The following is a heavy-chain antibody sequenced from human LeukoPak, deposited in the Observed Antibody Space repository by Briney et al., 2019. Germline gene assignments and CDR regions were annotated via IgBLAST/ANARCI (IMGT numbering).Heavy chain of an antibody. CDR3: ARVGSGSFDY. J-gene: IGHJ4*02. CDR2: IYCSGNT. CDR1: GGSISSYY. V-gene: IGHV4-59*01. D-gene: IGHD1-26*01. Sequence: PSETLSLTCTVSGGSISSYYWSWIRQPPGKGLEWIGYIYCSGNTNYNPSLKSRVTISIDTSKNQFSLKLSSVTAADTAVCYCARVGSGSFDYWGQGTLVTVSS.